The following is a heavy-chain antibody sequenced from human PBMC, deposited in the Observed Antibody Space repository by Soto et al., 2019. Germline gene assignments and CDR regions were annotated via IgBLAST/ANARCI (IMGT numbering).Heavy chain of an antibody. CDR2: VNPIVSMS. J-gene: IGHJ4*02. D-gene: IGHD3-10*01. Sequence: QVQLVQSGAEVKRPGSSVKVSCKASGDTFNFYSINWVRQAPGLGLEWMGRVNPIVSMSNYAQKFQVSVTMTADKSTSTAYMELRRLSSKDTPIYYCASSYGSGYRAFDYWGQGALVTVAS. CDR1: GDTFNFYS. V-gene: IGHV1-69*02. CDR3: ASSYGSGYRAFDY.